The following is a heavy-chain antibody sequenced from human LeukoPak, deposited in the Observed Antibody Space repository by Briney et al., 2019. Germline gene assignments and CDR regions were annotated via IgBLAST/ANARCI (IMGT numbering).Heavy chain of an antibody. D-gene: IGHD1-26*01. J-gene: IGHJ4*02. Sequence: GGSLRLSCAASGFTFSSYAMSWVRQAPGKGLEWVSAISGSGGSTYYADSVKGRFTISRDNSKNTLDLQMNSLRAEDTAVYYCAKGYSVGATNLNFDYWGQGTLVTVSS. CDR3: AKGYSVGATNLNFDY. CDR2: ISGSGGST. CDR1: GFTFSSYA. V-gene: IGHV3-23*01.